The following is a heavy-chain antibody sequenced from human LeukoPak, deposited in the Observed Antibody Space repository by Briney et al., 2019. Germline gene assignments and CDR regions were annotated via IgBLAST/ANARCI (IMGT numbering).Heavy chain of an antibody. J-gene: IGHJ4*02. D-gene: IGHD5-18*01. V-gene: IGHV4-59*08. CDR2: IYYSGST. CDR1: GGSISNYY. CDR3: ARVGYGYLIDY. Sequence: SETLSLTCTVSGGSISNYYWSWIRQPPGKGLEWIGYIYYSGSTNYNPSLKSRVTISVDTSKNQFSLKLSSVTAADTAVYYCARVGYGYLIDYWGQGTLVTVSS.